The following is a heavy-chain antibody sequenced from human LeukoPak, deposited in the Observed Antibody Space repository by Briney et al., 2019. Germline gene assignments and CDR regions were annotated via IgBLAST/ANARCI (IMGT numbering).Heavy chain of an antibody. CDR1: GGTFSNYT. V-gene: IGHV1-69*08. CDR3: ARYLVIRGDAFDI. J-gene: IGHJ3*02. CDR2: IIPIVGTA. Sequence: GSSVKVSCKASGGTFSNYTINWVRQAPGQRLEWMGRIIPIVGTANCAQNFQGRVTITADKSTSTAYMELSSLRSEDTAVYYCARYLVIRGDAFDIWGQGTVVTVSS. D-gene: IGHD3-16*02.